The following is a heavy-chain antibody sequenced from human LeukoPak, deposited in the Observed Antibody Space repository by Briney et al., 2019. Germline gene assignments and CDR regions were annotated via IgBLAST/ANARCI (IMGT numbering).Heavy chain of an antibody. V-gene: IGHV7-4-1*02. D-gene: IGHD6-13*01. CDR2: INTNTGNP. J-gene: IGHJ4*02. CDR1: GYTLTELS. CDR3: ARVDPAEAGTSFDY. Sequence: ASVKVSCKVSGYTLTELSVHWVRQAPGQGLEWMGWINTNTGNPTYAQAFRGRFVFSLDTSVNTAYLQISSLKSEDTAIYYCARVDPAEAGTSFDYWGQGTLLTVSS.